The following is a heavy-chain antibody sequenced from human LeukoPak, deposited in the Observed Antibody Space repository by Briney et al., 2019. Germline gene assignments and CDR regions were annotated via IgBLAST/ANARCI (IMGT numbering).Heavy chain of an antibody. Sequence: GESLKISCKGSGYNFTSYWIGWVRQMPGKGLEWMGIIYPGDSDTRYSPSFQGQVTISADKSISTAYLQWSSLKASDTAMYYCARGVPYYYDSSGTNNWFDPWGQGTLVTVSS. J-gene: IGHJ5*02. CDR1: GYNFTSYW. D-gene: IGHD3-22*01. CDR2: IYPGDSDT. CDR3: ARGVPYYYDSSGTNNWFDP. V-gene: IGHV5-51*01.